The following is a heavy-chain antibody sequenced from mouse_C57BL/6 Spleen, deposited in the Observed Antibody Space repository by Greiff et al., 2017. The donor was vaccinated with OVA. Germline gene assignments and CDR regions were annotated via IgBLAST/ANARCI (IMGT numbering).Heavy chain of an antibody. CDR1: GYTFTDYY. CDR3: ARFNYAMDY. J-gene: IGHJ4*01. CDR2: INPNNGGT. V-gene: IGHV1-26*01. Sequence: VQLQQSGPELVKPEASVKISCKASGYTFTDYYMNWVKQSHGKSLEWIGDINPNNGGTSYNQKFKGKATLTVDKSSSTAYMELRSLTSEDSAVYYCARFNYAMDYWGQGTSVTVSS.